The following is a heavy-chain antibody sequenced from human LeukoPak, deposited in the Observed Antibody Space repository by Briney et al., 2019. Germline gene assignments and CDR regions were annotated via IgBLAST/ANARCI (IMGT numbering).Heavy chain of an antibody. V-gene: IGHV3-23*01. Sequence: PGGSLRLSCAASGFTFSSYAMSWVRQAPGKGLEWVSAISGSGGSTYYADSVKGRFTISRDNSKNTLYLQMNSLGAEDTAVYYCAKDGGGSYEIIPFDYWGQGTLVTVSS. D-gene: IGHD1-26*01. CDR2: ISGSGGST. CDR1: GFTFSSYA. J-gene: IGHJ4*02. CDR3: AKDGGGSYEIIPFDY.